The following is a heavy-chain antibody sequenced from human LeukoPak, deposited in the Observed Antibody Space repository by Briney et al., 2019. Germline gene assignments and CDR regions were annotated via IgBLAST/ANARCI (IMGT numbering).Heavy chain of an antibody. V-gene: IGHV4-4*07. CDR2: IHTSGST. Sequence: PSETLSLTCTVSGGSISSYYWSWIRQPAGKGLEWIGRIHTSGSTNYNPSLKSRVTMSVDTSKNQFSLKLSSVTAADTAVYYCARVGYCSGGSCLDYWGQGTLVTVSS. CDR1: GGSISSYY. CDR3: ARVGYCSGGSCLDY. J-gene: IGHJ4*02. D-gene: IGHD2-15*01.